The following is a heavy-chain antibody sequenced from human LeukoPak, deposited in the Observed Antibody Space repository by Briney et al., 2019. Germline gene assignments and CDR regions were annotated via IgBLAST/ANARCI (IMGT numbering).Heavy chain of an antibody. CDR2: IYYSGST. CDR3: ARFDSSGYYRPRYFDL. D-gene: IGHD3-22*01. Sequence: PSETLSLTCTVSGGSISSYYWSWIRQPPGKGLEWIGYIYYSGSTNYNPSLKSRVTISVDTSKNQFSLELSSVTAADTAVYYCARFDSSGYYRPRYFDLWGRGTLVTVSS. CDR1: GGSISSYY. J-gene: IGHJ2*01. V-gene: IGHV4-59*01.